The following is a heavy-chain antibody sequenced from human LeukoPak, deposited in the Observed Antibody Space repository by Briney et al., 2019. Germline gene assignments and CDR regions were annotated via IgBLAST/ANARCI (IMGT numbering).Heavy chain of an antibody. CDR3: AQIAVAGRGIFDY. D-gene: IGHD6-19*01. V-gene: IGHV4-34*01. CDR2: INHSGST. CDR1: GGSFSGYY. Sequence: SETLSLTCAVYGGSFSGYYWSWIRQPPGKGLEWIGEINHSGSTNYNPSLKSRVTISVDTSKNQFSLKLSSVPAEDTSVYYCAQIAVAGRGIFDYWGQGTLVTVSS. J-gene: IGHJ4*02.